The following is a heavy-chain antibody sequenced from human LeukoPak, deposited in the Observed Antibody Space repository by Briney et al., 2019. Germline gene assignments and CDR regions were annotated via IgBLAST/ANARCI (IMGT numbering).Heavy chain of an antibody. CDR2: IYYSGST. CDR3: ARGRRVPAAIYYYYYYMDV. Sequence: SETLSLTCTVSGGSISSYYWTWIRQPPGKGLEWIGYIYYSGSTNSNPSLKSRVTISVDTSKNQFSLRLSSVTAADTAVYYCARGRRVPAAIYYYYYYMDVWGKGTTVTISS. D-gene: IGHD2-2*01. CDR1: GGSISSYY. V-gene: IGHV4-59*01. J-gene: IGHJ6*03.